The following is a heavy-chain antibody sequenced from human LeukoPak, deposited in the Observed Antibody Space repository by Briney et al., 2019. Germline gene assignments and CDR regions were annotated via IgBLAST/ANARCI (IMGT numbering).Heavy chain of an antibody. Sequence: SETLSLTCAVYGGSFSGYYWSWIRQPPGKGLEWIGEINHSGSTNYNPSLKSRVTISVDTSKNQFSLKMSSVTAADTAVYYCARGGYSYYFDYWGQGTLVTVSS. V-gene: IGHV4-34*01. CDR3: ARGGYSYYFDY. CDR2: INHSGST. CDR1: GGSFSGYY. J-gene: IGHJ4*02. D-gene: IGHD5-18*01.